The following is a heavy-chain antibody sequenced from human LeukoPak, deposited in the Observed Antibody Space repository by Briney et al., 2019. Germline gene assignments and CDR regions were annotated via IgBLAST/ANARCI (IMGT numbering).Heavy chain of an antibody. CDR1: GGSISSYY. Sequence: SETLSLTCTVSGGSISSYYWSWIRQPPGKGLEWIGYIYYSGSTNYNPSLKSRVTISVDTSKNQFSLKLSSVTAADTAVYYCARTTVTTPWIGYFDCWGQGTLVTVSS. CDR2: IYYSGST. CDR3: ARTTVTTPWIGYFDC. V-gene: IGHV4-59*08. D-gene: IGHD4-17*01. J-gene: IGHJ4*02.